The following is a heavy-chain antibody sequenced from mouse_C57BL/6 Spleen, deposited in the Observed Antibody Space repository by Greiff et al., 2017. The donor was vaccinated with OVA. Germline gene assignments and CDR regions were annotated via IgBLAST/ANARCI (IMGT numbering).Heavy chain of an antibody. V-gene: IGHV5-17*01. D-gene: IGHD1-1*01. CDR3: ATGDYYGSRGYYAMDY. J-gene: IGHJ4*01. CDR2: ISSGSSTI. Sequence: EVLLVESGGGLVKPGGSLKLSCAASGFTFSDYGMHWVRQAPEKGLEWVAYISSGSSTIYYADTVKGRFTISRDNAKNTLFLQMTSLRSEDTAMYYCATGDYYGSRGYYAMDYWGQGTSVTVSS. CDR1: GFTFSDYG.